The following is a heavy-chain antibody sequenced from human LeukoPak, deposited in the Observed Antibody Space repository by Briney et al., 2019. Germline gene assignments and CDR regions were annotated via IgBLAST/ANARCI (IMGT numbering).Heavy chain of an antibody. V-gene: IGHV4-39*07. Sequence: SETLSLTCTVSGGSISSSSYYWGWIRQPPGKGLEWIGSIYYSGSTNYNPSLKSRVTISVDTSKNQFSLKLSSVTAADTAVYYCARRRSIRYYDSSGYYSSHFDYWGQGTLVTVSS. CDR2: IYYSGST. CDR1: GGSISSSSYY. CDR3: ARRRSIRYYDSSGYYSSHFDY. J-gene: IGHJ4*02. D-gene: IGHD3-22*01.